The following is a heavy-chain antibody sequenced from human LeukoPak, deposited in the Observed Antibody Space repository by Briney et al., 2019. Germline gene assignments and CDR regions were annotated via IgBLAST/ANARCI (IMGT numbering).Heavy chain of an antibody. CDR3: ARDSNDGWFDP. J-gene: IGHJ5*02. CDR2: IYYSGST. CDR1: GGSISSYY. V-gene: IGHV4-59*01. D-gene: IGHD2-2*01. Sequence: SETLSLTCNVSGGSISSYYWSWIRQPPGKGLEWIGYIYYSGSTNYNPSLKSRVTISVDTSKNQFSLKLSSVTAADTAVYYCARDSNDGWFDPWGQGTLVTVSS.